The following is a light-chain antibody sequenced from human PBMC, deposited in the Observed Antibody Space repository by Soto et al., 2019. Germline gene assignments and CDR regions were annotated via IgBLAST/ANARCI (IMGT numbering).Light chain of an antibody. CDR2: DVS. Sequence: QSVLTQPASVSGSPGQSITISCTGTSSDIGSYNYVAWYQQFPGKTPKLIIYDVSERPSGVPDRFSGSKSGNTASLTISGLQAEDEADYYCCSYAVTFYVFGTGTKVTVL. CDR1: SSDIGSYNY. CDR3: CSYAVTFYV. J-gene: IGLJ1*01. V-gene: IGLV2-11*01.